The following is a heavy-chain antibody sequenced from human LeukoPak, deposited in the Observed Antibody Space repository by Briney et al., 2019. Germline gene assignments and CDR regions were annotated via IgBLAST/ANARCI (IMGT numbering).Heavy chain of an antibody. V-gene: IGHV1-8*01. D-gene: IGHD1-20*01. CDR1: GYTFTSYD. Sequence: EASVKVSCKASGYTFTSYDINWVRQATGQGLEWMGWMNPNSGNTGYAQKFQGRVTMTRNTSISTAHMELSSLRSEDTAVYYCARRPINNWNPYYYYGMDVWGQGTTVTVS. J-gene: IGHJ6*02. CDR3: ARRPINNWNPYYYYGMDV. CDR2: MNPNSGNT.